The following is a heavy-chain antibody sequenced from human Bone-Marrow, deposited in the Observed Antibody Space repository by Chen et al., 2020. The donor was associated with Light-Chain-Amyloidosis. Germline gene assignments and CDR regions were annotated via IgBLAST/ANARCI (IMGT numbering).Heavy chain of an antibody. CDR2: IYPDDSDA. D-gene: IGHD5-12*01. V-gene: IGHV5-51*01. Sequence: EVKLEQSGPEVKKPGESLKISCKGSGYTFPNYWIGWVRQMPGKGLEWMGVIYPDDSDARYSPSFGGQVTISADKSITTAFLQWRSLKASDTAMYYCARRRDGYNFDYWGQGTLVTVSS. CDR3: ARRRDGYNFDY. J-gene: IGHJ4*02. CDR1: GYTFPNYW.